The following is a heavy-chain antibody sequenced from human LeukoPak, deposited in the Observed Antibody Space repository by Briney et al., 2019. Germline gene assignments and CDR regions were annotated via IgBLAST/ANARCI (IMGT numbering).Heavy chain of an antibody. Sequence: PGGSLRLSCAASGFTFSSYSMNWVRQAPGKGLEWVSSISSSSSYIYYADSVKGRFTISRDNAKSSLYLQMNSLRAEDTAVYYCAGETGSIAARSLPFDYWGQGTLVTVSS. CDR3: AGETGSIAARSLPFDY. CDR1: GFTFSSYS. D-gene: IGHD6-6*01. V-gene: IGHV3-21*01. J-gene: IGHJ4*02. CDR2: ISSSSSYI.